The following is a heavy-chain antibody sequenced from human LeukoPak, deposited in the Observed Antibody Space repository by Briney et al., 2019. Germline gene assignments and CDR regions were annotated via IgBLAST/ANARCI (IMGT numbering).Heavy chain of an antibody. J-gene: IGHJ4*02. CDR3: ARVPVVVVPAAIDY. D-gene: IGHD2-2*02. Sequence: ASVKVSCXASGYTFTGYYMHWVRQAPGQGLEWMGRINPNSGGTNYAQKLQGRVTMTTDTSTSTAYMELRSLRSDDTAVYYCARVPVVVVPAAIDYWGQGTLVTVSS. V-gene: IGHV1-2*06. CDR1: GYTFTGYY. CDR2: INPNSGGT.